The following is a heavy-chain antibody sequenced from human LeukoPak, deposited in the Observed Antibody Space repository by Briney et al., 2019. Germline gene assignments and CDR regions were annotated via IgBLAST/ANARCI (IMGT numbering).Heavy chain of an antibody. CDR1: GFTFSSYA. V-gene: IGHV3-30*04. CDR3: AREMDYYDSSGCFDY. CDR2: ISYDGSNK. D-gene: IGHD3-22*01. Sequence: PGGSLRLSCGASGFTFSSYAMHWVRQAPGKGLEWVAVISYDGSNKYYADSVKGRFTISRDNSKNTLYLQMNSLRAEDTAVYYCAREMDYYDSSGCFDYWGQGTLVTVSS. J-gene: IGHJ4*02.